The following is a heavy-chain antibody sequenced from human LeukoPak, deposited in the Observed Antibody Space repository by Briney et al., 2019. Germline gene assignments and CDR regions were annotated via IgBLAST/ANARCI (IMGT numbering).Heavy chain of an antibody. CDR2: ISSSSSYI. CDR3: ARVGYGYYMDV. V-gene: IGHV3-21*01. J-gene: IGHJ6*03. CDR1: EFSVGSNY. Sequence: SGGSLRLSCAASEFSVGSNYMTWVRQAPGKGLEWVSSISSSSSYIYYADSVKGRFTISRDNAKNSLYLQMNSLRAEDTAVYYCARVGYGYYMDVWGKGTTVTVSS. D-gene: IGHD3-16*01.